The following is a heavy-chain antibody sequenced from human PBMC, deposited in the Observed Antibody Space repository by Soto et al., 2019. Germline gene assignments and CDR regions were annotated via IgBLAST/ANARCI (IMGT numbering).Heavy chain of an antibody. J-gene: IGHJ5*02. V-gene: IGHV5-51*01. CDR3: ARPVAGGIATTGGGNWFDT. CDR1: GYSFTSYW. D-gene: IGHD6-13*01. Sequence: ESLKISCKGSGYSFTSYWIGWVRQMPGKGLEWMAIIYPGDSDTTYSPSFQGQVAISVDKSISTAYLQWSSVKASDSAMYYCARPVAGGIATTGGGNWFDTWGQGTLVSVSS. CDR2: IYPGDSDT.